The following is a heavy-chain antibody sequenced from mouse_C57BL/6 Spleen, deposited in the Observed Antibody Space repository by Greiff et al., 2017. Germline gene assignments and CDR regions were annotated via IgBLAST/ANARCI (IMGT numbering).Heavy chain of an antibody. CDR2: ISDGGSYT. Sequence: EVKLVESGGGLVKPGGSLKLSCAASGFTFSSYAMSWVRQTPEKRLEWVATISDGGSYTYYPANVKGRFTIPRDNAKNNLYLQMSHLKSEDTAMYYCARDPFAYWGQGTLVTVSA. CDR3: ARDPFAY. CDR1: GFTFSSYA. J-gene: IGHJ3*01. V-gene: IGHV5-4*01.